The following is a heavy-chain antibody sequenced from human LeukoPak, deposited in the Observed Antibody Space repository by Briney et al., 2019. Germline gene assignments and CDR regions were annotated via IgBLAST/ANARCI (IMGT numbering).Heavy chain of an antibody. CDR1: GFTFSSYG. J-gene: IGHJ4*02. CDR3: ARGGDPWTTDDY. Sequence: PGGSLRLSCAASGFTFSSYGMHWVRQAPGKGLEWVAFIRYDGSNKYYADSVKGRFTISRDNSKNTLYLQMNSLRAEDTAVYYCARGGDPWTTDDYWGQGTLVTVSS. CDR2: IRYDGSNK. V-gene: IGHV3-30*02. D-gene: IGHD7-27*01.